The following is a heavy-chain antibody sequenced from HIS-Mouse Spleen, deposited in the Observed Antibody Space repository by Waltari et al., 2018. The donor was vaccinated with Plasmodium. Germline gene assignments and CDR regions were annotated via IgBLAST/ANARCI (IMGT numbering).Heavy chain of an antibody. CDR2: IKQDGSEK. Sequence: EVQLVESGGGLVQPGGSLRLSCAASGFPFSSYCVSWVRQAPGKGLEWVANIKQDGSEKYYVDSVKGRFTISRDNAKNSLYLQMNSLRAEDTAVYYCASSWYWYFDLWGRGTLVTVSS. V-gene: IGHV3-7*01. D-gene: IGHD6-13*01. CDR3: ASSWYWYFDL. CDR1: GFPFSSYC. J-gene: IGHJ2*01.